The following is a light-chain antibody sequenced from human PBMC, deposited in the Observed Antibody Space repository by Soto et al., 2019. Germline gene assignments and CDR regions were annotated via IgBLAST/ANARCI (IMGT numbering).Light chain of an antibody. CDR1: QSVSSSY. Sequence: EIVLTQSPGTLSLSPGERATLSCRASQSVSSSYLAWYQQKPGQAPRLLIYGASSRATGTPDRFSGSGSGTDFTLTISRLEPEDFAVYYCQQYGSSPPWTFGKGTKVEIK. CDR2: GAS. CDR3: QQYGSSPPWT. V-gene: IGKV3-20*01. J-gene: IGKJ1*01.